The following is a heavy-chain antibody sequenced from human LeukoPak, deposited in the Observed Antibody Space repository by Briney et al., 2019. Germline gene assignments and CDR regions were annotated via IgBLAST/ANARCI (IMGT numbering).Heavy chain of an antibody. CDR2: ISAYNGNT. D-gene: IGHD3-3*01. V-gene: IGHV1-69*10. CDR3: ASTIGADPYYFDY. CDR1: GGTFSSYA. Sequence: SVKVSCKASGGTFSSYAISWVRQAPGQGLEWMGWISAYNGNTNYAQKFQGRVTITADKSTSTAYMELSGLRSEDTAVYYCASTIGADPYYFDYWGQGTLVTVSS. J-gene: IGHJ4*02.